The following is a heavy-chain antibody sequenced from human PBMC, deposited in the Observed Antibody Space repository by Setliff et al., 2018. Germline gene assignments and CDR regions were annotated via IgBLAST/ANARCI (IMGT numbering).Heavy chain of an antibody. D-gene: IGHD6-19*01. CDR1: GGSFSGYY. V-gene: IGHV4-34*01. CDR3: ASIPSSGWYYYYGMDV. CDR2: INHSGST. Sequence: SETLSLTCAVYGGSFSGYYWSWIRQPPGKGLEWIGEINHSGSTYYNPSLKSRVTISVDTSKNQFSLKLSSVTAADTAVYYCASIPSSGWYYYYGMDVWGQGTTVTVSS. J-gene: IGHJ6*02.